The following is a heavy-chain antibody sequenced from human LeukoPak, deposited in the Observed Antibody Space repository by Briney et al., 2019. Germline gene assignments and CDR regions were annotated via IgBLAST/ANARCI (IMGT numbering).Heavy chain of an antibody. V-gene: IGHV4-38-2*02. D-gene: IGHD3-22*01. CDR3: ARGTDYYDSSGWLHP. J-gene: IGHJ5*02. Sequence: SETLSLTCTVSGDSISSGHYWDWIRQPPGRGLEWIGSIHHSGSTWYNPSLKSRVTISLDTSQTQISLRVTSVTAADTVVYYCARGTDYYDSSGWLHPWGQGTLVTVSS. CDR1: GDSISSGHY. CDR2: IHHSGST.